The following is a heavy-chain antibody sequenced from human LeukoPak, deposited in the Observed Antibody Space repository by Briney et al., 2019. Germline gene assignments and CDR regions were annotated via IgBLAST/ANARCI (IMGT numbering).Heavy chain of an antibody. J-gene: IGHJ4*02. CDR2: IYYSGST. CDR3: ARVQRGYFDY. Sequence: SETLSLTCTVSGGSISSYYWSWIRQPPGKGLEWIGYIYYSGSTNYNPSLKSQVTISVDTSKNQFSLKLSSVTAADTAVYYCARVQRGYFDYWGQGTLVTVSS. D-gene: IGHD6-25*01. CDR1: GGSISSYY. V-gene: IGHV4-59*01.